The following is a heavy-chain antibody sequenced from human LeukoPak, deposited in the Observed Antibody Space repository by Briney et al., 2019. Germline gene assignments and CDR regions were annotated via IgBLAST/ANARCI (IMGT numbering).Heavy chain of an antibody. CDR2: IIPIFGTA. CDR3: ARRRNYVGIDY. Sequence: SVKVSCKASGGTFSSYAISWVRQAPGQGLEWMGGIIPIFGTANYAQKFQGRVTITADESTSTAYMELSSLRSEDTAVYYCARRRNYVGIDYWGQGTLVTVSS. CDR1: GGTFSSYA. D-gene: IGHD1-7*01. J-gene: IGHJ4*02. V-gene: IGHV1-69*01.